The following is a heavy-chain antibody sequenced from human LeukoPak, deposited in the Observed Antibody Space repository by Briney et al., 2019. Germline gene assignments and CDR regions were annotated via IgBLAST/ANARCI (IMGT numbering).Heavy chain of an antibody. CDR3: ARDGLQGSIL. CDR1: GGSISGYY. V-gene: IGHV4-59*01. J-gene: IGHJ4*02. CDR2: IHNSGST. Sequence: PSEALSLTCTVSGGSISGYYWSWIRQPPGKGLEWIGYIHNSGSTTYNPSLKSRVTISVDTSKSQFSRRLRSVTAVDTAVYYCARDGLQGSILWGQGTLVTVSS. D-gene: IGHD4-11*01.